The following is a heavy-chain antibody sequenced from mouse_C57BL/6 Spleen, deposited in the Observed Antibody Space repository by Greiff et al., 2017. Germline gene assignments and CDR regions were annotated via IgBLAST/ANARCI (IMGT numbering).Heavy chain of an antibody. V-gene: IGHV7-3*01. CDR2: IRNKANGYTT. CDR3: ARYYYGSSSWYFDV. D-gene: IGHD1-1*01. Sequence: EVQLVESGGGLVQPGGSLSLSCAASGFTFTDYYMSWVRQPPGKALEWLGFIRNKANGYTTEYSASVKGRFTISRDNSQSILYLQMNALRAEDSATDYCARYYYGSSSWYFDVWGTGTTVTVSS. CDR1: GFTFTDYY. J-gene: IGHJ1*03.